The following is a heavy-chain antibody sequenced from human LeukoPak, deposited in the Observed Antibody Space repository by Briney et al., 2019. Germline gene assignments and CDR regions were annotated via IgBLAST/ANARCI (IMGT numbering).Heavy chain of an antibody. V-gene: IGHV1-46*04. Sequence: ASVKVSCKASGFTFTSYYMHWVRQAPGQGLEWMGIINPSGGSTSNAQKLQGRVSITMDTSVSTTYMELSSLRSEDTAVYYCARYYYDSGDYLLDFWGQGTLVTVSS. CDR2: INPSGGST. CDR1: GFTFTSYY. CDR3: ARYYYDSGDYLLDF. D-gene: IGHD3-22*01. J-gene: IGHJ4*02.